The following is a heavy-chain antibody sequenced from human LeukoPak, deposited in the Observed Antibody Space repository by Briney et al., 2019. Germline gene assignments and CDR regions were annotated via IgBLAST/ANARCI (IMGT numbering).Heavy chain of an antibody. CDR3: ARSPGITMIVSGAFDI. D-gene: IGHD3-22*01. J-gene: IGHJ3*02. Sequence: SENLPLTCTVSGGSISSYYWGWIRQPAGKGLEWIGRIYTSGSTNYNPSLKSRVTMSVDTSKNQFSLKLSSVTAADTAVYYCARSPGITMIVSGAFDIWGQGTMVTVSS. V-gene: IGHV4-4*07. CDR2: IYTSGST. CDR1: GGSISSYY.